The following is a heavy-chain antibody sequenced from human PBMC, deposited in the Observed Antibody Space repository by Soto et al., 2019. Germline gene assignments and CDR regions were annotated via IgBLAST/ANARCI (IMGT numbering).Heavy chain of an antibody. CDR3: AKDMAAAGTGDAFDI. CDR1: GFTFDDYA. CDR2: ISWNSGSI. Sequence: EVQLVESGGGLVQPGRSLRLSCAVSGFTFDDYAMHWVRQAPGKGLEWVSGISWNSGSIGYADSVKGRFTISRDNAKNSLYLQMNSLRAEDTALFYCAKDMAAAGTGDAFDIWGQGTMVTVSS. D-gene: IGHD6-13*01. V-gene: IGHV3-9*01. J-gene: IGHJ3*02.